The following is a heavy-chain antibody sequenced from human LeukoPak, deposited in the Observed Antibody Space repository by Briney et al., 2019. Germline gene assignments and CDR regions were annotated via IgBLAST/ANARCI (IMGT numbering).Heavy chain of an antibody. V-gene: IGHV4-39*01. CDR1: GGSISTSAYY. CDR3: ADTYCGGDCYPRI. J-gene: IGHJ3*02. D-gene: IGHD2-21*02. Sequence: PSGTLSLTCGVSGGSISTSAYYWGWIRQPPGKGLEWIGNIYYSGRTYYSPSLRSRVTISVDTSKNQFSLKLNSVTAADTAVYYCADTYCGGDCYPRIWGQGTMVTVSS. CDR2: IYYSGRT.